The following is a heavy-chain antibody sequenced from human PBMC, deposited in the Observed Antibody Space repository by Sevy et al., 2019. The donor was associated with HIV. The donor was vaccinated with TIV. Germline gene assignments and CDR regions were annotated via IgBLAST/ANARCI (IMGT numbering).Heavy chain of an antibody. D-gene: IGHD2-2*01. CDR2: IKQDGSEK. CDR1: GFTFSSYW. CDR3: ARDSFVVVPAALIYYYYGMDV. V-gene: IGHV3-7*03. Sequence: GGSLRLSCAASGFTFSSYWMSWVRQAPGKGLEWVADIKQDGSEKYYVDSVKGRFTISRDNAKNSLYLQMNSLRAEDTAVYYCARDSFVVVPAALIYYYYGMDVWGQRTTVTVSS. J-gene: IGHJ6*02.